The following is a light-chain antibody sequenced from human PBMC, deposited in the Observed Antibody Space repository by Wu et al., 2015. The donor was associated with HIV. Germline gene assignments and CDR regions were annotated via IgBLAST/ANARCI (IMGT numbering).Light chain of an antibody. Sequence: AIRMTQSPSSLSASTGDRVTITCRASQVINTNLAWYQQKPGKAPRLLISGASALQSGVPSRFNGSGSGTEFTLTISCLQSEDFAAYYCRQYYTYPHFGPGTKVDRK. V-gene: IGKV1-8*01. CDR3: RQYYTYPH. J-gene: IGKJ3*01. CDR1: QVINTN. CDR2: GAS.